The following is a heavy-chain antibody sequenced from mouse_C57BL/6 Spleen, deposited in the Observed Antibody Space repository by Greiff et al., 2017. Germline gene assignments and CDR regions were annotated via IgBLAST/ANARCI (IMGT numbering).Heavy chain of an antibody. CDR3: TTHAYYSNPAWFAY. CDR1: GFHIQDDY. V-gene: IGHV14-4*01. CDR2: SDPDNGDT. Sequence: VQLQQSGAELVRPGASVTLSCTASGFHIQDDYMHWVKQRPEQGLEWIGWSDPDNGDTEYASKFQGKATIPADTSSNTAYLQLSSLPSVDTAVYYGTTHAYYSNPAWFAYWGQGTLVTVSA. D-gene: IGHD2-5*01. J-gene: IGHJ3*01.